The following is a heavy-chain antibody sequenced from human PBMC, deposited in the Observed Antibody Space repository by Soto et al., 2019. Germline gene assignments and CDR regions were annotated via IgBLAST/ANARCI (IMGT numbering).Heavy chain of an antibody. CDR1: GYTFTSYY. Sequence: ASVKVSCKASGYTFTSYYMHWVRQAPGQGLEWMGIINPSGGNTNYAQKLQGRVTMTIDTSTSTAYMELRSLRSDDTAVYYCARDEWGLHLGDLSLDYYYCYMDVWGKGTTVTVSS. CDR2: INPSGGNT. J-gene: IGHJ6*03. D-gene: IGHD3-16*02. V-gene: IGHV1-46*01. CDR3: ARDEWGLHLGDLSLDYYYCYMDV.